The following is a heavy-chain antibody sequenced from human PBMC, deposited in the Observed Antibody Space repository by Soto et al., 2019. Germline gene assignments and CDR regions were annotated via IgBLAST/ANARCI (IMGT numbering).Heavy chain of an antibody. D-gene: IGHD6-19*01. CDR1: GFTFSSYS. J-gene: IGHJ4*02. CDR2: ISSSSSYI. Sequence: GGSLRLSCAASGFTFSSYSMNWVRQAPGKGLEWVSSISSSSSYIYYADSVKGRFTISRDNAKNSLYLQMNSLRAEDTAVYYCARDRSSRLSGSLYDYWGKGTLVTVSS. V-gene: IGHV3-21*01. CDR3: ARDRSSRLSGSLYDY.